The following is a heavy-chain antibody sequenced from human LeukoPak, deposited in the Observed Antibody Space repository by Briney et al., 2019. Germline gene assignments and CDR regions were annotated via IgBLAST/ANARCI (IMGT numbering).Heavy chain of an antibody. V-gene: IGHV3-7*01. D-gene: IGHD6-13*01. CDR2: IKQDGSET. CDR3: ARLRIAASYYFYYYGMDV. J-gene: IGHJ6*02. CDR1: GFTFSSNW. Sequence: PGGSLRLSCAASGFTFSSNWMSWVRQAPGKGLEWVANIKQDGSETHYVDSLKGRFTISRDNAKNSLYLQMTSLRAEDTAVYYCARLRIAASYYFYYYGMDVWGQGTTVTVSS.